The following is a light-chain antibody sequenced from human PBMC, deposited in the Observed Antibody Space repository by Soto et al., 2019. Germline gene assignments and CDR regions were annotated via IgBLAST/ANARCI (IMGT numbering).Light chain of an antibody. J-gene: IGKJ2*01. V-gene: IGKV1-17*01. CDR3: LQHNSRPLT. CDR2: AAS. CDR1: QGIRNA. Sequence: DIQMTQSPSSLSASVGDRVTITCRASQGIRNALVWYQQRPGKATKRLIYAASSLPSGVPSRFSGNGSGTEFTLTINSLQPEDFATYYCLQHNSRPLTFGQGTKLEIK.